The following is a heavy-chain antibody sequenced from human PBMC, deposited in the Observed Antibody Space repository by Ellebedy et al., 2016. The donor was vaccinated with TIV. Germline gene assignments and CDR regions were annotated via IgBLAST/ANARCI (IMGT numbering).Heavy chain of an antibody. J-gene: IGHJ4*02. CDR3: VRDSAITGRTSLDY. D-gene: IGHD1-20*01. CDR2: IWYDGSQQ. CDR1: GFSFSAFA. V-gene: IGHV3-33*01. Sequence: GEFLKISCAASGFSFSAFAMHWVRQAPGKGLEWVAGIWYDGSQQHYADSVKGRFTISRDNSKNTVSLQMSSLRGDDTAIYYCVRDSAITGRTSLDYWGQGTLVIVSS.